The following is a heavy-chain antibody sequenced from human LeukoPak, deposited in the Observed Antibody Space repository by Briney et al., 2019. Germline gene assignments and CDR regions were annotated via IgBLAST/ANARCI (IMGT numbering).Heavy chain of an antibody. D-gene: IGHD2-15*01. V-gene: IGHV1-69*04. CDR3: ARGYCSGGSCHSNDY. CDR1: GGTFSSYA. CDR2: IIPILGIA. J-gene: IGHJ4*02. Sequence: GSSVKVSCKASGGTFSSYAISWVRQAPGQGLEWMGRIIPILGIANYAQKFQGRVTITADKSTSTAYMELSSLRSEDTAVYYCARGYCSGGSCHSNDYWGQGTLVTVSS.